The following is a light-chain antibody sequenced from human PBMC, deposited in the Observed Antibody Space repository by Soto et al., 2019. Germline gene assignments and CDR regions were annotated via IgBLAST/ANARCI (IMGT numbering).Light chain of an antibody. Sequence: QSVLTQAASVSGSPGQSITISCNGTSSDVGGYNYVSWYQQLPGTAPKLLIYSNNQRPSGVPDRFSGSKSGTSASLAISGLQSEDEADYYCAAWDDSLNGYVFGTGTKVTVL. J-gene: IGLJ1*01. V-gene: IGLV1-44*01. CDR2: SNN. CDR1: SSDVGGYNY. CDR3: AAWDDSLNGYV.